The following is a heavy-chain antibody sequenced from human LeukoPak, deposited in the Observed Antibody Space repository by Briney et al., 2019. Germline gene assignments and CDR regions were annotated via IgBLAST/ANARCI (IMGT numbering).Heavy chain of an antibody. J-gene: IGHJ4*02. CDR3: ARTYYYGSGSYYIVGTLAVDY. CDR1: GYTFIGYY. Sequence: ASVKVSCKASGYTFIGYYMHWVRQAPGQGLEWMGWINPNSGGTNYAQKFQGRVTMTRDTSISTAYMELSRLRSDDTAVYYCARTYYYGSGSYYIVGTLAVDYWGQGTLVTVSS. CDR2: INPNSGGT. D-gene: IGHD3-10*01. V-gene: IGHV1-2*02.